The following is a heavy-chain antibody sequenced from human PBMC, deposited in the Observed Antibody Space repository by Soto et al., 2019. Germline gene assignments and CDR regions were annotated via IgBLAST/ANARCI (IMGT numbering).Heavy chain of an antibody. Sequence: QVQLVQSGAEVKKPGASVKVSCKASGYTVTSYYMHWGRQAPGQGLEWMGIINPSGGSTSYAQKFQGRVTMTRDTSTSTVYMELSSLRSEDTAVYYCARETGYSSGWYLPGDYWGQGTLVTVSS. J-gene: IGHJ4*02. CDR1: GYTVTSYY. CDR2: INPSGGST. V-gene: IGHV1-46*01. D-gene: IGHD6-19*01. CDR3: ARETGYSSGWYLPGDY.